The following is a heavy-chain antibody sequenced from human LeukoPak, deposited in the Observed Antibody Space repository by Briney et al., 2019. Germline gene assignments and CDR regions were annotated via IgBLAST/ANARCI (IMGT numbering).Heavy chain of an antibody. J-gene: IGHJ4*02. D-gene: IGHD1-26*01. CDR1: GFTFDDYA. Sequence: GGSLRLSCAASGFTFDDYAFHWVRQAPGKGLEWVSLISWDGGTIYYADSVRGRFTFSRDNSKNSLYLRMNSLRAEDTALYYCAKGSGGAYYNYFEDWGQGTLVSVAS. CDR2: ISWDGGTI. CDR3: AKGSGGAYYNYFED. V-gene: IGHV3-43D*03.